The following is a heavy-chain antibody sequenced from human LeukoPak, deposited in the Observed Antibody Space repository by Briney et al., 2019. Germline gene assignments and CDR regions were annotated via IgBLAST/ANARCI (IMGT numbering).Heavy chain of an antibody. CDR2: INYSGST. CDR3: ARLTDSGYVTY. V-gene: IGHV4-39*01. Sequence: SETLSLTCTVSGGSISSYYWSWIRQPPGKGLEWIGSINYSGSTHYNPSLKSRITISVDTSKNQFSLKLSSVTAADTAVYYCARLTDSGYVTYWGQGTLVTVSS. CDR1: GGSISSYY. D-gene: IGHD5-12*01. J-gene: IGHJ4*02.